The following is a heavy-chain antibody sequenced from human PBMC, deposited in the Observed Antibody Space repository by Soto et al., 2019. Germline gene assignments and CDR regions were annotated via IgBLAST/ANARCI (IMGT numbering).Heavy chain of an antibody. V-gene: IGHV3-30*18. Sequence: GGSLRLSCAVSGFTFSDYGMHWVRQAPGKGLEWVAVMSYAGSYKYYADSVKGRFTISRDLSGNTLFLQMNGLRLEDTAVYFCAKEMYPRTVLDSSSPWGDYWGQGTLVTVSS. CDR2: MSYAGSYK. CDR1: GFTFSDYG. J-gene: IGHJ4*02. CDR3: AKEMYPRTVLDSSSPWGDY. D-gene: IGHD6-6*01.